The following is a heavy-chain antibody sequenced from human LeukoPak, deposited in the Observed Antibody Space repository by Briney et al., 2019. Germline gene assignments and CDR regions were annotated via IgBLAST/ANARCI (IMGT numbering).Heavy chain of an antibody. V-gene: IGHV3-48*01. CDR2: ISSSSTTI. D-gene: IGHD3-10*01. CDR3: ARSQPHYYGSGSYYNVSYYFDY. J-gene: IGHJ4*02. CDR1: GFTFSSCE. Sequence: GGSLRLSCAASGFTFSSCEVNWVRQAPGKGLEWVSYISSSSTTIYYADSVKGRFTISRDNAKNSLYLQMNSLRAEDTAVYYCARSQPHYYGSGSYYNVSYYFDYWGQGTLVTVSS.